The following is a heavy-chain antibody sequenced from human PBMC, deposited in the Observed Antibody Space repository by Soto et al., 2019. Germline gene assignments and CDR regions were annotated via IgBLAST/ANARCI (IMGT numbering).Heavy chain of an antibody. CDR1: GGSISSYY. D-gene: IGHD2-15*01. V-gene: IGHV4-59*01. J-gene: IGHJ4*02. CDR2: IYYSGST. Sequence: PSETLSLTCTVSGGSISSYYWSWIRQPPGKGLEWIGYIYYSGSTNYNPSLKSRVTISVDTSKNQFSLKLSSVTAADTAVYYRARFQGSGGEFDYWGQGTLVTVSS. CDR3: ARFQGSGGEFDY.